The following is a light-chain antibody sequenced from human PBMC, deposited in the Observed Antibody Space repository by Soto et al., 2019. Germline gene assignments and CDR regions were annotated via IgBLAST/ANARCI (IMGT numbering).Light chain of an antibody. J-gene: IGKJ1*01. V-gene: IGKV1-5*01. CDR1: QSISNW. CDR2: HAS. Sequence: DIQMTQPPCTLPASVGDRVTITCRASQSISNWLARYQQKPGTAPKLLIYHASTLESGVPSRFSGSGSGTEFTLTISSLQPDDFATYYCQQYMSYSFGQGTKVDIK. CDR3: QQYMSYS.